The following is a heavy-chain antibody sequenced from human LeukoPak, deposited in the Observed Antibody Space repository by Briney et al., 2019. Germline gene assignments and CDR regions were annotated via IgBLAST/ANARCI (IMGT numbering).Heavy chain of an antibody. D-gene: IGHD3-22*01. J-gene: IGHJ3*01. CDR3: ARLAGDSRGDDAFDL. CDR2: IYPGDSDT. Sequence: GESLKISCKASGYSFTTYWIAWVRQMPGKGLEWMGMIYPGDSDTRYSPSFQGQITISVDKSISIAYLQWSSLKASDTAMYYCARLAGDSRGDDAFDLWGQGTMVTVSS. V-gene: IGHV5-51*01. CDR1: GYSFTTYW.